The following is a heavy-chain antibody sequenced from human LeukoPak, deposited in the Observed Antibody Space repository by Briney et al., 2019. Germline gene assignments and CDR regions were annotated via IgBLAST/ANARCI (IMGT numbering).Heavy chain of an antibody. CDR2: IKQDGSEK. V-gene: IGHV3-7*01. J-gene: IGHJ4*02. CDR1: GFTFSTYW. Sequence: GGSLRLSCAAAGFTFSTYWMSWVRQAPGKGLEWVANIKQDGSEKYYVDSVKGRFTISRDNAKNSLYLEMRSLRSEDTAVYYCATSRVFDYWGQGALISVSS. CDR3: ATSRVFDY.